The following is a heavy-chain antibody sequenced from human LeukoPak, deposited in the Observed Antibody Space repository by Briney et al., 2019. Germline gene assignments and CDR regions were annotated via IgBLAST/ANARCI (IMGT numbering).Heavy chain of an antibody. J-gene: IGHJ4*02. CDR2: IYSGGST. D-gene: IGHD3-22*01. CDR3: ASYYYDSRFDY. V-gene: IGHV3-66*01. Sequence: PGGSLRLSCAASGFTVSSNYMSWVRQAPGKGLEWVSVIYSGGSTYYADSVKGRFTISRDNSKNTLYLQMNSLRAGDTAVYYCASYYYDSRFDYWGQGTLVTVSS. CDR1: GFTVSSNY.